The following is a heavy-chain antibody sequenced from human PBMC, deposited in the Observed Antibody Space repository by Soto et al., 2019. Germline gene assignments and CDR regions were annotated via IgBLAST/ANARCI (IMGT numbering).Heavy chain of an antibody. Sequence: ASVKVSCKASGYTFTSYGISWVRQAPGQWLEWMGWISAYNGNTNYAQKLQGRVTMTTDTSTSTAYMELRSLRSDDTAVYYCARDLGRFLEWLLYRSYGMDVWGQGTTVTVSS. CDR2: ISAYNGNT. V-gene: IGHV1-18*04. CDR3: ARDLGRFLEWLLYRSYGMDV. D-gene: IGHD3-3*01. J-gene: IGHJ6*02. CDR1: GYTFTSYG.